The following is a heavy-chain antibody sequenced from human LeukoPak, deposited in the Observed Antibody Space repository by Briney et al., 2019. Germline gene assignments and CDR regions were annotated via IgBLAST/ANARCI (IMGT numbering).Heavy chain of an antibody. V-gene: IGHV3-30-3*01. CDR2: ISYDAGSNQ. Sequence: GRSLRLSCAASGFTFSSFAMHWVRQAPGKGLEWVAVISYDAGSNQYYADSVKGRFTISRDNSKNTMYLQMNSLRVEDTAVYYCVKELRGYSYGDYWGQGTLVTVSS. D-gene: IGHD5-18*01. CDR3: VKELRGYSYGDY. CDR1: GFTFSSFA. J-gene: IGHJ4*02.